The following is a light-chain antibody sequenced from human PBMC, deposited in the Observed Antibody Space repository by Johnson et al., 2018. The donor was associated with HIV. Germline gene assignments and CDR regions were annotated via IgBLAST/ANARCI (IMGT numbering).Light chain of an antibody. V-gene: IGLV1-51*01. CDR3: AAWDSSLSAHYV. Sequence: QSVLTQPPSVSAAPGQKVTISCSGSSSNIGNNYVSWYQQLPGTAPKLLIYDNNKRPSGIPDRFSGSNSGTSATLAITGLHIGDEADYYCAAWDSSLSAHYVFGTGTKVTVL. CDR2: DNN. J-gene: IGLJ1*01. CDR1: SSNIGNNY.